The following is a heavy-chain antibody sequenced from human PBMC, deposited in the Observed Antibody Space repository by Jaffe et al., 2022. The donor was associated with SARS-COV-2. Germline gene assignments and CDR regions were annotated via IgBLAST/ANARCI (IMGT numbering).Heavy chain of an antibody. CDR1: GFTFSSYA. D-gene: IGHD2-21*02. V-gene: IGHV3-23*01. CDR3: AKDPANIVVVTATIDY. J-gene: IGHJ4*02. Sequence: EVQLLESGGGLVQPGGSLRLSCAASGFTFSSYAMSWVRQAPGKGLEWVSAISGSGGSTYYADSVKGRFTISRDNSKNTLYLQMNSLRAEDTAVYYCAKDPANIVVVTATIDYWGQGTLVTVSS. CDR2: ISGSGGST.